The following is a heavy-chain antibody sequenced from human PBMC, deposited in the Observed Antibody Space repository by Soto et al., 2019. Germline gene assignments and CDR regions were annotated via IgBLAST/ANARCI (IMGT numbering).Heavy chain of an antibody. J-gene: IGHJ4*02. V-gene: IGHV3-15*07. CDR2: IKSKTDGGTT. Sequence: GGSLRLSCAASGFTFSNAWMNWVRQAPGKGPEWVGRIKSKTDGGTTDYAAPVKGRFTISRDDSKNTLYLQMNSLKTEDTAVYYCTTATYYYDSSGYYRYFDYWGQGTLVTVSS. D-gene: IGHD3-22*01. CDR3: TTATYYYDSSGYYRYFDY. CDR1: GFTFSNAW.